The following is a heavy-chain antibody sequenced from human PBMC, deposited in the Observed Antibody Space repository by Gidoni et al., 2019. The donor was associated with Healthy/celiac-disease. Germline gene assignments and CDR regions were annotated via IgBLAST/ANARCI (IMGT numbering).Heavy chain of an antibody. CDR3: ARGRSGWYFPYYFDY. Sequence: QVQLQQWGAGLLKPSETLSLTCAVYGGSFSGYYWSWIRQPPGKGLEWIGEINHSGSTNYNPSLKSRVTISVDTSKNQFSLKLSSVTAADTAVYYCARGRSGWYFPYYFDYWGQGTLVTVSS. CDR1: GGSFSGYY. D-gene: IGHD6-19*01. CDR2: INHSGST. J-gene: IGHJ4*02. V-gene: IGHV4-34*01.